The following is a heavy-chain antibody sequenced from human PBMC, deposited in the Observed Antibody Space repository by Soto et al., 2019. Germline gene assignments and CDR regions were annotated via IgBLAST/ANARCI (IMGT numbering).Heavy chain of an antibody. CDR2: IYYSGSI. Sequence: PSETLSLTCTVSGGSISSRSYYWGWIRRPPGKGLEWIASIYYSGSIYYNPSLKRRVTMSVDTSKNQFSLNLSSVTAADTAVYFCARLLHDSSGYYYFDFWGQGTLVTVSS. D-gene: IGHD3-22*01. CDR1: GGSISSRSYY. J-gene: IGHJ4*02. CDR3: ARLLHDSSGYYYFDF. V-gene: IGHV4-39*01.